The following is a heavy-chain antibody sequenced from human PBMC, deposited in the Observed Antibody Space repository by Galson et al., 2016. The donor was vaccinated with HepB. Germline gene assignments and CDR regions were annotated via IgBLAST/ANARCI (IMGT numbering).Heavy chain of an antibody. D-gene: IGHD6-19*01. V-gene: IGHV3-48*02. Sequence: SCAASGFSFSSYSMNWVRQAPGKGLEWVSYITSSSSTIYYADSVKGRFTTSRDNAKNSLFLQMNSLRDEDTAVYYCARDRGSGLFHYYGMDVWGQGTLVTVS. CDR1: GFSFSSYS. J-gene: IGHJ6*02. CDR3: ARDRGSGLFHYYGMDV. CDR2: ITSSSSTI.